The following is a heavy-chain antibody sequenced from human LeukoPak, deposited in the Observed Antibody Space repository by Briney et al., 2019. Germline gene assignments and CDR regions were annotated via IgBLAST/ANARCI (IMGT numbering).Heavy chain of an antibody. Sequence: GSLRLSCAASGFTFSSYWMHWVRQAPGKGLVWVSRINSDGSSTSYADSVKGRFTISRDNAKNTLYLQMNSLRAEDTAVYYCARESDEYYFDYWGQGTLVTVSS. D-gene: IGHD2-21*02. J-gene: IGHJ4*02. CDR1: GFTFSSYW. V-gene: IGHV3-74*01. CDR3: ARESDEYYFDY. CDR2: INSDGSST.